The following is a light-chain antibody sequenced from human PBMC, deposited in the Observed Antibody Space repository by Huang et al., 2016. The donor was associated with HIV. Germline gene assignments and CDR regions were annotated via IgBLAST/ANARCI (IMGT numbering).Light chain of an antibody. Sequence: DIQMTQSPSSLSASVGDRVTITCRASQSIRAYLNWYQEKPGKAPQLLIFTASSLQRGVPSRFSGNGSGTDFTLTISSLQPEDFATYYCQQSHATPWTFDQGTKVEIK. CDR3: QQSHATPWT. CDR2: TAS. J-gene: IGKJ1*01. V-gene: IGKV1-39*01. CDR1: QSIRAY.